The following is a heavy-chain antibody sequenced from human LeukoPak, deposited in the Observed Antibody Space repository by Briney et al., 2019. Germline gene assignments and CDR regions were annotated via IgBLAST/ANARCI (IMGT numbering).Heavy chain of an antibody. J-gene: IGHJ3*02. V-gene: IGHV1-18*01. D-gene: IGHD1-1*01. CDR1: GYSFTSFG. CDR2: VSPKSGNT. CDR3: AREPPTVHPERRRLGVLDI. Sequence: ASVKVSCKASGYSFTSFGISWVRQAPGQGLEWMGWVSPKSGNTNYAQNSQGRVTMTRDTSTNTAYLEVNSLTFDDTAVYYCAREPPTVHPERRRLGVLDIWGQGTMVTVSS.